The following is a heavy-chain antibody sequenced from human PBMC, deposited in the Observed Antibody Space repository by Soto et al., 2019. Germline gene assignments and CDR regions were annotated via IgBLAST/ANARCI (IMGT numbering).Heavy chain of an antibody. Sequence: EVQLVESGGGLVQPGGSLRLSCAASGFTFSSYEMNWVRQAPGKGLEWVSYISSSGSTIYYADSVKGRFTISRDNAKNSLYLQMNSLRAEDTAVYYCASWAGGSWYYHAHVNAFDIWGQGTMVTVSS. D-gene: IGHD6-13*01. J-gene: IGHJ3*02. CDR1: GFTFSSYE. CDR3: ASWAGGSWYYHAHVNAFDI. CDR2: ISSSGSTI. V-gene: IGHV3-48*03.